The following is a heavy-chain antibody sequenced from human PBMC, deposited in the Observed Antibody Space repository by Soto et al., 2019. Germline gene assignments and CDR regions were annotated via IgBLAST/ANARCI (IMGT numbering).Heavy chain of an antibody. CDR2: ISGSGDNT. CDR3: AKDRSMSKYQLLSSNSDS. V-gene: IGHV3-23*01. J-gene: IGHJ4*02. CDR1: GFTFSSYA. D-gene: IGHD2-2*01. Sequence: EVQLLESGGGLVQPGGSLRLSCAASGFTFSSYAMRWVRQAPEKGLEWVSVISGSGDNTYNADSVKGRFTISRDKSKNTLYLQLNSLRAEDTAVYYWAKDRSMSKYQLLSSNSDSWGQGTLVTVSS.